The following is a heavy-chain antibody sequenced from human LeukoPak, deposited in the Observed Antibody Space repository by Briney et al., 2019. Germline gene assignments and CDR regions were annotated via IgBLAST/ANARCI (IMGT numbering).Heavy chain of an antibody. CDR3: AKDLYDILTHLYHSVHFDY. CDR2: ISGSGGST. CDR1: GFTFSDYY. D-gene: IGHD3-9*01. Sequence: GGSLRLSCAASGFTFSDYYMSWVRQAPGKGLEWGSSISGSGGSTYYADAVRGRFTISRDNSKNTLYLQMNSLRAEDTAVYYCAKDLYDILTHLYHSVHFDYWGQGTLVTVSS. J-gene: IGHJ4*02. V-gene: IGHV3-23*01.